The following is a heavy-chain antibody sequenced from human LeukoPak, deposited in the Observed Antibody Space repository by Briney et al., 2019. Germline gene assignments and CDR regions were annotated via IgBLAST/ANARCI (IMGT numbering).Heavy chain of an antibody. J-gene: IGHJ4*02. CDR3: AKDPTTVVTPAPDY. CDR1: GFTFSSYA. D-gene: IGHD4-23*01. Sequence: GGSLRLSRAASGFTFSSYAMSWVRQAPGKGLEWVSAISGSGGSTYYADSVKGRFTISRDNSKNTLYLQMNSLRAEDTAVYYCAKDPTTVVTPAPDYWGQGTLVTVSS. CDR2: ISGSGGST. V-gene: IGHV3-23*01.